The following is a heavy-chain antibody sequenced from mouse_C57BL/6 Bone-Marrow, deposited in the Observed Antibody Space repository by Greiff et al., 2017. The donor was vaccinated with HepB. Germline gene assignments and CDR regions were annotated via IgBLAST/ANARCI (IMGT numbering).Heavy chain of an antibody. Sequence: EVHLVESGGGLVKPGGSLKLSCAASGFTFSDYGMHWVRQAPEKGLEWVAYISSGSSTIYYADTVKGRFTISRDNAKNTLFLQMTSLRSEDTAMYYCARRDTTVVATLDYWGQGTTLTVSS. CDR3: ARRDTTVVATLDY. CDR1: GFTFSDYG. CDR2: ISSGSSTI. V-gene: IGHV5-17*01. J-gene: IGHJ2*01. D-gene: IGHD1-1*01.